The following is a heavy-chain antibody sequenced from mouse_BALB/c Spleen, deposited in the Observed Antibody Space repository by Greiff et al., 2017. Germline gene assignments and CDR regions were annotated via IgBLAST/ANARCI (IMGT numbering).Heavy chain of an antibody. V-gene: IGHV5-17*02. Sequence: EVKVVESGGGLVQPGGSRKLSCAASGFTFSSFGMHWVRQAPEKGLEWVAYISSGSSTIYYADTVKGRFTISRDNPKNTLFLQMTSLRSEDTAMYYCASSTHFDYWGQGTTLTVSS. CDR2: ISSGSSTI. CDR1: GFTFSSFG. CDR3: ASSTHFDY. D-gene: IGHD2-1*01. J-gene: IGHJ2*01.